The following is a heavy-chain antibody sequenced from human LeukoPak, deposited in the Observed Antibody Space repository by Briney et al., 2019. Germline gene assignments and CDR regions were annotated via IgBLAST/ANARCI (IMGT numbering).Heavy chain of an antibody. J-gene: IGHJ3*02. CDR3: ARDGYHWDAFDI. V-gene: IGHV1-2*02. D-gene: IGHD5-12*01. CDR1: GYTFTGYY. Sequence: ASVKVSCKASGYTFTGYYMHWVRQAPGQGLEWMGWINPNSGGTNYAQKFQGRVTMTRDTSISTAYMELSRLRSDDTSVYYCARDGYHWDAFDIWGQGTMVTVSS. CDR2: INPNSGGT.